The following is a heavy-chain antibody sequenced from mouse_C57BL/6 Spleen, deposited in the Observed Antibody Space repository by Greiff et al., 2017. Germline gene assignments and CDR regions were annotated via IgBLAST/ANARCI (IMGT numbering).Heavy chain of an antibody. D-gene: IGHD4-1*01. CDR3: ARRANWDGKGLAY. CDR2: IDPSDSYT. Sequence: QVQLQQPGAELVMPGASVKLSCKASGYTFTSYWMHWVKQRPGQGLEWIGEIDPSDSYTNYNQKFKGKSTLTVDKSSSTAYMQLSSLTSEDSAVYYCARRANWDGKGLAYWGQGTLVTVSA. CDR1: GYTFTSYW. J-gene: IGHJ3*01. V-gene: IGHV1-69*01.